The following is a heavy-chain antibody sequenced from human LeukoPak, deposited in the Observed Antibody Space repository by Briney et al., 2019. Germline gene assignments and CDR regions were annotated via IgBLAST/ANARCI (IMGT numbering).Heavy chain of an antibody. V-gene: IGHV3-66*01. Sequence: GGSLRLSCAASGFTVSSNYMSWVRQAPGKGLEWVSVIYSGGSTYYADSVKGRFTISRDNSKNTLYLQMNSLRAEDTAVYYCXXXXSSSWSNYFDYWGQGTLVTVSS. CDR1: GFTVSSNY. D-gene: IGHD6-13*01. CDR3: XXXXSSSWSNYFDY. CDR2: IYSGGST. J-gene: IGHJ4*02.